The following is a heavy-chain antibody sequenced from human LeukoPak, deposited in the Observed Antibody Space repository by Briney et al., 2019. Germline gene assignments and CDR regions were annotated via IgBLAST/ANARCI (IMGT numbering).Heavy chain of an antibody. V-gene: IGHV3-11*04. CDR2: ISSGGSTI. CDR1: GFTFSDYY. Sequence: PGGSLRLSCAASGFTFSDYYMGWIRQAPGKGLEWVPHISSGGSTIYYADSVKGRFTVSRDNAKNSLYVQVNSLRAEDTAVYYCARFAAGGSYYYYMDVWGKGTTVTVSS. CDR3: ARFAAGGSYYYYMDV. J-gene: IGHJ6*03. D-gene: IGHD6-25*01.